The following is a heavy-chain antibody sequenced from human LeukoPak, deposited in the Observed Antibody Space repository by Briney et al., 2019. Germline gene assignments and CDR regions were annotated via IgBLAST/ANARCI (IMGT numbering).Heavy chain of an antibody. J-gene: IGHJ5*02. CDR1: GGSISSYY. CDR3: ARYDRIAAFNWFDP. D-gene: IGHD6-6*01. V-gene: IGHV4-4*07. CDR2: IYTSGST. Sequence: SETLSLTCTVSGGSISSYYWSWIRQPAGKGLEWIGRIYTSGSTYYNPSLKSRVTISVDTSKNQFSLKLSSVTAADTAVYYCARYDRIAAFNWFDPWGQGTLVTVSS.